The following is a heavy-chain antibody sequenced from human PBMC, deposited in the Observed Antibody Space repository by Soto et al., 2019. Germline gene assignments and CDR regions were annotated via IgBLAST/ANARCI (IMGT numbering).Heavy chain of an antibody. V-gene: IGHV4-59*01. Sequence: KPSETLSLTCTVSGGSISSYYWSWIRQPPGKGLEWIGYIYYSESTNYNPSLKSRVTISVDTSKNQFSLKLSSVTAADTAVYYCARANAPGIAAAGTRLIWFDPWGQGTLVTVSS. D-gene: IGHD6-13*01. CDR1: GGSISSYY. CDR3: ARANAPGIAAAGTRLIWFDP. J-gene: IGHJ5*02. CDR2: IYYSEST.